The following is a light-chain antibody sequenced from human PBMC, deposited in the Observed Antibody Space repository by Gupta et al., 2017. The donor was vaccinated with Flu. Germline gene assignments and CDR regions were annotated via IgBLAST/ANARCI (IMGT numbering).Light chain of an antibody. J-gene: IGKJ2*01. CDR2: GAS. CDR3: QQDKYYST. Sequence: ELVMTQSPATLSVSPGERATLSCRASQSVSSNLAWYQQKSGQAPRLLIYGASTRATGIPARFSGSGSTTEFTLTSISRQSEDFAVYYPQQDKYYSTFGQGTKLEIK. CDR1: QSVSSN. V-gene: IGKV3-15*01.